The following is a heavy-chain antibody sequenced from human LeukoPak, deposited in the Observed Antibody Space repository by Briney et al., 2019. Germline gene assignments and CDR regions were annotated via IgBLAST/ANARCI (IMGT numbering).Heavy chain of an antibody. CDR2: ISGSGGST. Sequence: GGSLRLSCAASGFTFSSYAMSGVRQAPGKGLEWVSAISGSGGSTYYADSVKGRFTISRDNSKNTLYLQMNSLRAEDTAVYYCANLVFYSSGWLFDYWGQGTLVTVSS. CDR3: ANLVFYSSGWLFDY. CDR1: GFTFSSYA. D-gene: IGHD6-19*01. V-gene: IGHV3-23*01. J-gene: IGHJ4*02.